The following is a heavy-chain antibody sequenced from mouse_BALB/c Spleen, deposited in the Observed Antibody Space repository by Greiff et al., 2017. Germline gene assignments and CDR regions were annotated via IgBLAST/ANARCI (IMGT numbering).Heavy chain of an antibody. CDR3: ARSPLRKDYYAMDY. J-gene: IGHJ4*01. CDR2: ISSGSSTI. Sequence: EVQRVESGGGLVQPGGSRKLSCAASGFTFSSFGMHWVRQAPEKGLEWVAYISSGSSTIYYADTVKGRFTISRDNPKNTLFLQMTSLRSEDTAMYYCARSPLRKDYYAMDYWGQGTSVTVSS. V-gene: IGHV5-17*02. CDR1: GFTFSSFG. D-gene: IGHD1-1*01.